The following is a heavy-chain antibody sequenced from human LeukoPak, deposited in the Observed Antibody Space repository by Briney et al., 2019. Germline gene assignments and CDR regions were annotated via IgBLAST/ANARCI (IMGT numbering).Heavy chain of an antibody. CDR1: GYTFTSYG. J-gene: IGHJ6*02. CDR3: ARLDEYSSSSRYYGMDV. Sequence: GASVKVSCKASGYTFTSYGISWVRQAPGQGLEWMGWISAYNGNTNYAQKLQGRVTMTTDTSTSTAYMELRSLRSDDTAVYYCARLDEYSSSSRYYGMDVWGQGTTVTVSS. CDR2: ISAYNGNT. D-gene: IGHD6-6*01. V-gene: IGHV1-18*01.